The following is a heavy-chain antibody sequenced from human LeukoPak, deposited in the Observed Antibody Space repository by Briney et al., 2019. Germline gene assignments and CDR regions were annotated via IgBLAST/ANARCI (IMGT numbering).Heavy chain of an antibody. V-gene: IGHV3-11*04. D-gene: IGHD3-16*01. J-gene: IGHJ4*02. CDR1: GFTFSDYY. Sequence: GGSLRLSCAASGFTFSDYYMTWIRQAPGKGLEWFSYISSDGDSIYYADSVKGRFTISRDNSKNTLYLQMNSLRAEDTAVYYCARVGVAFGGASTYYFDYWGQGTLVTVSS. CDR3: ARVGVAFGGASTYYFDY. CDR2: ISSDGDSI.